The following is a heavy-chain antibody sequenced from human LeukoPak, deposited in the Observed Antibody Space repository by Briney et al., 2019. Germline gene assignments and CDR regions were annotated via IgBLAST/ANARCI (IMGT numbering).Heavy chain of an antibody. Sequence: PSETLSLTCAVYGGSFSGYYWSWIRQPPGKGLEWIGEINHSGSTNYNPSLKSRVTISVDTSKNQFSLKLSSVTAADTAVYYCARAPGVAAPFDYWGQGTLVTVSS. V-gene: IGHV4-34*01. J-gene: IGHJ4*02. CDR1: GGSFSGYY. D-gene: IGHD2-15*01. CDR2: INHSGST. CDR3: ARAPGVAAPFDY.